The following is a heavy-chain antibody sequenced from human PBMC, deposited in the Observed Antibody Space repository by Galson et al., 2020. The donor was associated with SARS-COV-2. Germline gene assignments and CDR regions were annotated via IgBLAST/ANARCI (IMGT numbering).Heavy chain of an antibody. CDR3: ARIMYYDIHN. CDR2: ISYDGSNK. V-gene: IGHV3-30*04. CDR1: GFTFSSYA. J-gene: IGHJ4*02. Sequence: LRLSCAASGFTFSSYAMHWVRQAPGKGLEWVAVISYDGSNKYYADSVKGRFTISRDNSKNTLYLQMNSLRAEDTAVYYCARIMYYDIHNWGQGTLVTVSS. D-gene: IGHD3-9*01.